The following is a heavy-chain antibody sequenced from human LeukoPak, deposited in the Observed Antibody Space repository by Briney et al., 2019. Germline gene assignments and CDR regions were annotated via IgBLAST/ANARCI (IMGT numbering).Heavy chain of an antibody. CDR3: ASADYVMAFDI. J-gene: IGHJ3*02. Sequence: SETLSLTCTVSGGSISSGGYYWSWIRQHPGKGLEWIGYIYYSGSTDYNPSLKSRFTMSVDTSKNQFSLKLSSVTAADTAVYYCASADYVMAFDIRGQGTMVTVSS. CDR1: GGSISSGGYY. D-gene: IGHD4-17*01. CDR2: IYYSGST. V-gene: IGHV4-31*03.